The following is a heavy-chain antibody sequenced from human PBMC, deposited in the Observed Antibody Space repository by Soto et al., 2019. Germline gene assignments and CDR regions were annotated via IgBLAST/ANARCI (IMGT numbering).Heavy chain of an antibody. Sequence: VQLVQSGPEVKRPGASVKVSCQTSGFTFTSYPFSWVRQAPGPGLEWLAWIHPYAGTTKVAHQFRDRITLTTDTSAATVFIELTRPTSDDTAVYFCAREYYSSTTWIDYWGQGTLVAVSS. J-gene: IGHJ4*02. CDR2: IHPYAGTT. CDR3: AREYYSSTTWIDY. D-gene: IGHD1-26*01. V-gene: IGHV1-18*04. CDR1: GFTFTSYP.